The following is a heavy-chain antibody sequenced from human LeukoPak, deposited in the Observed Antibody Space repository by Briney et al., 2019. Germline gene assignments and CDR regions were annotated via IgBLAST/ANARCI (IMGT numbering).Heavy chain of an antibody. Sequence: ASVKVSCKASGGTFSSYAISWVRQAPGQGLEWMGRIIPILGIANYAQKFQGRVTITADKSTSTAYMELSSLRSEDTAVYYCADNIAAAGIFNDYWGQGTLVTVSS. CDR1: GGTFSSYA. D-gene: IGHD6-13*01. CDR3: ADNIAAAGIFNDY. J-gene: IGHJ4*02. V-gene: IGHV1-69*04. CDR2: IIPILGIA.